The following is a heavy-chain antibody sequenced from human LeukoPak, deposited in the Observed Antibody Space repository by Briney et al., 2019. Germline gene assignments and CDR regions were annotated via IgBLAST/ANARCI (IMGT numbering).Heavy chain of an antibody. J-gene: IGHJ4*02. Sequence: ASLKVSCKASGYTFTHHSISWVRPAPERGPEWRGWISAYNGDTNYAQKFRGRVTMTTDTSTTTAYMELRSLRSDDTAVYYCARDPSNSSGRYEYFDYWGQGTLVTVSS. CDR2: ISAYNGDT. D-gene: IGHD6-19*01. CDR3: ARDPSNSSGRYEYFDY. V-gene: IGHV1-18*01. CDR1: GYTFTHHS.